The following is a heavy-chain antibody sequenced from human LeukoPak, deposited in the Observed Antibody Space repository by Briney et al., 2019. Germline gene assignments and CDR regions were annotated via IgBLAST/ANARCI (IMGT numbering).Heavy chain of an antibody. V-gene: IGHV5-51*01. CDR2: IYPGDSNT. D-gene: IGHD6-13*01. CDR1: GYSFTSYW. Sequence: GESLKISCKGSGYSFTSYWIGWVRQMPGKGLEWMGIIYPGDSNTIYGPSFQGQVTISADKSINTAYLEWSSLKASDTAIYYCARQGAAGKYYYYYMDVWGKGTTVTVSS. CDR3: ARQGAAGKYYYYYMDV. J-gene: IGHJ6*03.